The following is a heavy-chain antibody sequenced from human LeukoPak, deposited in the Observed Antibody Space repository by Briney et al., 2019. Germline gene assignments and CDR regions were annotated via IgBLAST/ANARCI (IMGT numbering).Heavy chain of an antibody. CDR3: ARDIVMVTYWFDP. CDR2: INPKSGGR. CDR1: GYTFTDYY. J-gene: IGHJ5*02. D-gene: IGHD5-18*01. V-gene: IGHV1-2*02. Sequence: ASVKVSCKASGYTFTDYYMHWVRQAPGQGLEWMGWINPKSGGRSYAQRFQGRVTMTRDTSISTAYMELSRLRSDDTAVYYCARDIVMVTYWFDPWGQGTLVTVSS.